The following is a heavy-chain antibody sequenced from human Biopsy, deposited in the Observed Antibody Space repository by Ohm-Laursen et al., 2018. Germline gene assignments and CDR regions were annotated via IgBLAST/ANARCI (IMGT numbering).Heavy chain of an antibody. CDR2: ISYTGNT. D-gene: IGHD4-23*01. CDR1: GGSFTGHY. Sequence: SVTLSLTCTVSGGSFTGHYWSWIRQPPGQGLEWIGHISYTGNTSYNASLKSRVTISVDTSRNHFSLRLSSLTAADTAVYYCARGSNDFGGLYFPRWGQGTLLTVSS. J-gene: IGHJ4*02. V-gene: IGHV4-59*11. CDR3: ARGSNDFGGLYFPR.